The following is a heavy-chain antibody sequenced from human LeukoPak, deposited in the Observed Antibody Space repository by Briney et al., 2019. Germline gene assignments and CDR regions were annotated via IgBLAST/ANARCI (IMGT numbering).Heavy chain of an antibody. CDR3: ATEDYYDSSGYPIVPS. J-gene: IGHJ4*02. D-gene: IGHD3-22*01. Sequence: PGGSLRLSCAASGFTVSSNYMSWVRQAPGRGLEWVSVIYSGGSTYYADSVKGRFTISRDNSKNTLYLQMNSLRAEDTAVYYCATEDYYDSSGYPIVPSWGQGTLVTVSS. CDR2: IYSGGST. CDR1: GFTVSSNY. V-gene: IGHV3-53*05.